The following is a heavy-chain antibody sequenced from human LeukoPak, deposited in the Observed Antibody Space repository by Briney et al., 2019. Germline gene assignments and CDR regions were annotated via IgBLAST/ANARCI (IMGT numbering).Heavy chain of an antibody. D-gene: IGHD6-13*01. J-gene: IGHJ6*03. Sequence: ASVKVSCKASGYTFTGYYMHWVRQAPGQGLEWMGWISAYNGNTNYAQKLQGRVTMTTDTSTSTAYMELRSLRSDDTAVYYCAKWDSSSWYWSYYYMDVWGKGTTVTVSS. CDR3: AKWDSSSWYWSYYYMDV. CDR2: ISAYNGNT. V-gene: IGHV1-18*04. CDR1: GYTFTGYY.